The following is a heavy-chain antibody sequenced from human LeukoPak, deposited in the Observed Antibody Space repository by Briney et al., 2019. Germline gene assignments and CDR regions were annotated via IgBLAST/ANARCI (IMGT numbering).Heavy chain of an antibody. CDR1: GLTFSSYS. CDR2: ISSSSSYI. CDR3: ARDLRDILTGPYYYYYGMDV. J-gene: IGHJ6*02. Sequence: GGSLRLSCAASGLTFSSYSMNWVRQAPGKGLEWVPSISSSSSYIYYADSVKGRFTISRDNAKNSLYLQMNSLRAEDTAVYYCARDLRDILTGPYYYYYGMDVWGQGTTVTVSS. D-gene: IGHD3-9*01. V-gene: IGHV3-21*01.